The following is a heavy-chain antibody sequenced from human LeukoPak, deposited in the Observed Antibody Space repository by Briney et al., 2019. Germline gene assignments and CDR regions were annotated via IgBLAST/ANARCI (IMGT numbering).Heavy chain of an antibody. Sequence: SETLSLTCTVSGGSISPYYWSWIRQPAGKGLEWIGLVDASGRTNYNPSLQSRVTLSVDTSKNQFSLKMSSVTAADTAVCYCARDLTTPPYNWFDPWGQGILVTVSS. CDR1: GGSISPYY. CDR3: ARDLTTPPYNWFDP. V-gene: IGHV4-4*07. CDR2: VDASGRT. J-gene: IGHJ5*02. D-gene: IGHD4/OR15-4a*01.